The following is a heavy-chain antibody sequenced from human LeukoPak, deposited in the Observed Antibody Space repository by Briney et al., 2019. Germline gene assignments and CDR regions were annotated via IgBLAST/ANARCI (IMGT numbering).Heavy chain of an antibody. J-gene: IGHJ6*03. Sequence: GGSLRLSCAASGFTFSTYNMNWVRQAPGKGLEWVSSITSSSSYIYYADSVKGQFTISRGNAKNSLYLQMNSLRADDTAVYYCARDPYSGSYGDYYYYFMDIWGKGTTVTISS. D-gene: IGHD1-26*01. CDR3: ARDPYSGSYGDYYYYFMDI. CDR1: GFTFSTYN. CDR2: ITSSSSYI. V-gene: IGHV3-21*01.